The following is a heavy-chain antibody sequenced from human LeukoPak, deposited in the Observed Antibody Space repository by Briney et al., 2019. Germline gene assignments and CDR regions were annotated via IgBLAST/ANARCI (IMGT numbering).Heavy chain of an antibody. CDR1: GFTFSSYS. D-gene: IGHD2-2*02. V-gene: IGHV3-21*01. CDR2: ISRSSSYI. CDR3: ARGRRGCSSTSCYNGEFDY. J-gene: IGHJ4*02. Sequence: GGSLRLSCAASGFTFSSYSMNCVRQAPGKGLEWVSSISRSSSYIYYAHSVKGRFTISRDNAKNSLYLQMTSLRAEDTAVYYCARGRRGCSSTSCYNGEFDYWGQGTLVTVSS.